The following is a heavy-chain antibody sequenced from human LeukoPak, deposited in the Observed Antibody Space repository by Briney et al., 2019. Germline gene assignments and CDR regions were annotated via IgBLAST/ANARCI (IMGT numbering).Heavy chain of an antibody. Sequence: ASVKVSCKASGYTFTGYFMHWVRQAPGQGLEWRGWINPNIGGASYAQKFQGRVTMTRDRSINTAYMELSRLTSDDTAVYYCARMDLDGGDSIGFASWGQGTLVTVSS. CDR1: GYTFTGYF. CDR3: ARMDLDGGDSIGFAS. CDR2: INPNIGGA. V-gene: IGHV1-2*02. D-gene: IGHD2-21*02. J-gene: IGHJ5*01.